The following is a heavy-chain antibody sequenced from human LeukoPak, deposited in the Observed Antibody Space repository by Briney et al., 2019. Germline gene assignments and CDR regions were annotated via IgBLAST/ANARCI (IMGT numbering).Heavy chain of an antibody. CDR1: GFTVSSNY. V-gene: IGHV3-66*01. J-gene: IGHJ4*02. D-gene: IGHD3-22*01. Sequence: GGSLRLSCAASGFTVSSNYMSWVRQAPGKGLEWVSVIYSGGSTYYADSVKGRFTISRDNSKNTLYLQMNSLRAEDTAVYYCARARVDSSGYYLYYFDYWGQGTLVTVSS. CDR2: IYSGGST. CDR3: ARARVDSSGYYLYYFDY.